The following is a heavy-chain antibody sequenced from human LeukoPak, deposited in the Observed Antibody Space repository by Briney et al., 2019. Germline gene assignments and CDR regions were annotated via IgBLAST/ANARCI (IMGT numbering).Heavy chain of an antibody. CDR3: ARGALYYMDV. CDR2: ISYDGSNE. J-gene: IGHJ6*03. Sequence: PGGSLRLSCAASGFTFSSYVMHWVRQAPGKGLEWVAIISYDGSNEYYADSVKGRFTISRDNSKNTLYLQMNSLRAADTAVYYCARGALYYMDVWGKGTTVTISS. V-gene: IGHV3-30*04. CDR1: GFTFSSYV.